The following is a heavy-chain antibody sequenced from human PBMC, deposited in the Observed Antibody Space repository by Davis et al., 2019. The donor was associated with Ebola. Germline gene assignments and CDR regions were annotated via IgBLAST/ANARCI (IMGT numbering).Heavy chain of an antibody. Sequence: SVKVSCKASGGTFSSYAISWVRQAPGRGLEWMGGSSPMFRSPNYAQKFLDRTTITADESTRTVYLEMRSLTIEDTAVYFCARGRTGFYFDSSDSPSWFDPWGQGSLVTVSS. D-gene: IGHD6-19*01. V-gene: IGHV1-69*13. CDR1: GGTFSSYA. CDR3: ARGRTGFYFDSSDSPSWFDP. J-gene: IGHJ5*02. CDR2: SSPMFRSP.